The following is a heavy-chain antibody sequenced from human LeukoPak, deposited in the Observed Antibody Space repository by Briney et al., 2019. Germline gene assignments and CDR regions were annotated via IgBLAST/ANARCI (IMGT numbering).Heavy chain of an antibody. Sequence: ASVKVSCKASGYTFTSYDINWVRQATGQGLEWMGWMNPNSGNTGYAQKFQGRVTMTRNTSISTAYMGLSSLRSEDTAVYYCARGGFLEWLYAKIFDYWGQGTLVTVSS. D-gene: IGHD3-3*01. CDR1: GYTFTSYD. CDR3: ARGGFLEWLYAKIFDY. V-gene: IGHV1-8*01. J-gene: IGHJ4*02. CDR2: MNPNSGNT.